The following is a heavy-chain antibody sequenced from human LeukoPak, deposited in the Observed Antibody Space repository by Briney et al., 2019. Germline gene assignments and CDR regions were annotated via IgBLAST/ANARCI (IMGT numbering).Heavy chain of an antibody. CDR3: ARDLSVLTGYMGY. CDR2: IYYSGST. D-gene: IGHD3-9*01. Sequence: SETLSLTCTVSGGSISSSSYYWGWIRQPPGKGLERIGSIYYSGSTYYNPSLKSRVTISVDTSKNQFSLKLSSVTAADTAVYYCARDLSVLTGYMGYWGQGTLVTVSS. V-gene: IGHV4-39*07. J-gene: IGHJ4*02. CDR1: GGSISSSSYY.